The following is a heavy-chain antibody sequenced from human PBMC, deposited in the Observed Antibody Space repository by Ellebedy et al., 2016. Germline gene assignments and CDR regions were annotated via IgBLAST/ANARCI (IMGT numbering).Heavy chain of an antibody. D-gene: IGHD4-17*01. CDR2: IYYSGST. J-gene: IGHJ5*02. CDR1: GGSISSGDYY. CDR3: ARVLSDYGDHYNWFDP. V-gene: IGHV4-30-4*08. Sequence: SETLSLTXTVSGGSISSGDYYWSWIRQPPGKGLEWIGYIYYSGSTYYNPSLKSRVTISVDTSKNQFSLKLSSVTAADTAVYYCARVLSDYGDHYNWFDPWGQGTLVTVSS.